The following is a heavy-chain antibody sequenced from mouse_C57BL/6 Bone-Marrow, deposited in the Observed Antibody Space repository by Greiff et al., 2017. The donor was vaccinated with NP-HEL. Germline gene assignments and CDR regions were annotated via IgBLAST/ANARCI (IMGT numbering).Heavy chain of an antibody. CDR3: TRNYGKYGYAMDY. Sequence: VQLQQSGAELVRPGASVTLSCKASGYTFTDYDMHWVKQTPVHGLEWIGAIDPETGGTAYNQKFKGKATLTADKSSSTAYMELRSLTSEDSAVYYCTRNYGKYGYAMDYWGQGTSVTVSS. D-gene: IGHD2-1*01. CDR2: IDPETGGT. J-gene: IGHJ4*01. CDR1: GYTFTDYD. V-gene: IGHV1-15*01.